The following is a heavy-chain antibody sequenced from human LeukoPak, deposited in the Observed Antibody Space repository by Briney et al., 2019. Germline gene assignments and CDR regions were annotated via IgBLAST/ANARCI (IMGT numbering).Heavy chain of an antibody. CDR1: GFTVSSNY. CDR3: ARGNDYVWGSYRPDYYFDY. CDR2: IYSGGST. Sequence: TGGPLRLSCAASGFTVSSNYMSWVRQAPGKGLEWVSVIYSGGSTYYADSVKGRFTISRDNSKNTLYLQMNSLRAEDTAVYYCARGNDYVWGSYRPDYYFDYWGQGTLVTVSS. J-gene: IGHJ4*02. D-gene: IGHD3-16*02. V-gene: IGHV3-66*01.